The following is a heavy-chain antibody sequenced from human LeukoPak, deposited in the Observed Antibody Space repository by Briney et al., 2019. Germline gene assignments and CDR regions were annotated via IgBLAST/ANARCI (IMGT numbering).Heavy chain of an antibody. Sequence: GGSLRLSCAASGFTFSSYAMSWVRQAPGKGLEWVSAISGSGGSTYYADSVKGRLTISRDNSKNTLYLQMNSLRAEDTAVYYCAKDKDSSGYYPDAFDIWGQGTMVTVSS. V-gene: IGHV3-23*01. J-gene: IGHJ3*02. D-gene: IGHD3-22*01. CDR3: AKDKDSSGYYPDAFDI. CDR2: ISGSGGST. CDR1: GFTFSSYA.